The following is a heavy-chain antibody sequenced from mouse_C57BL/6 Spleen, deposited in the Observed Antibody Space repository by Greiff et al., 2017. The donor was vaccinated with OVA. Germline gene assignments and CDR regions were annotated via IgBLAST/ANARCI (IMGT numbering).Heavy chain of an antibody. CDR2: ISYDGSN. Sequence: DVKLQESGPGLVKPSQSLSLTCSVTGYSITSGYYWNWIRQFPGNKLEWMGYISYDGSNNYNPSLKNRISITRDTSKNQFFLKLNSVTTEDTATYYCASAGYFDYWGQGTTLTVSS. CDR1: GYSITSGYY. J-gene: IGHJ2*01. CDR3: ASAGYFDY. V-gene: IGHV3-6*01.